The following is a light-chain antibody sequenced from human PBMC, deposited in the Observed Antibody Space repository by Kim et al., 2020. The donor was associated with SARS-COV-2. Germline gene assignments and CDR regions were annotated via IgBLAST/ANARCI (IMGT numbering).Light chain of an antibody. CDR2: GDN. CDR3: SSSAGSINV. Sequence: PRQSGTSSSAGTSSVFGGYNYDTWNQQHPGKAPKLIIYGDNRRPSGVPDRFSGSKSGNTASLTVSGLQAEDEADYYCSSSAGSINVFGTGTKVTVL. J-gene: IGLJ1*01. CDR1: SSVFGGYNY. V-gene: IGLV2-8*01.